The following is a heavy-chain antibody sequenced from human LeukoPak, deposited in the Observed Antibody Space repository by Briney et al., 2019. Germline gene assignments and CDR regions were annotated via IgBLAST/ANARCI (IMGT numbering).Heavy chain of an antibody. D-gene: IGHD2-2*02. CDR3: ARKIPSYCSSTSCYTYFDY. CDR2: IIPIFGTA. Sequence: ASVKVSCKASGGTFSSYAVSWVRQAPGQGLEWMGGIIPIFGTANYAQKFQGRVTITADESTSTAYMELRSLRSDDTAVYYCARKIPSYCSSTSCYTYFDYWGQGTLVTVSS. V-gene: IGHV1-69*01. CDR1: GGTFSSYA. J-gene: IGHJ4*02.